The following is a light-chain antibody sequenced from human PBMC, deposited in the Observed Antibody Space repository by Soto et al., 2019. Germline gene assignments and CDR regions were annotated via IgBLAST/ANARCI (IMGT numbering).Light chain of an antibody. V-gene: IGKV3-11*01. J-gene: IGKJ4*01. CDR3: PQRSNWPLT. CDR1: QSVSSY. Sequence: EIVLAQSPVTLSLSPGERATLSCRASQSVSSYLAWYQQKAGQAPRLLIYDASNRATGIPPRFSGSGSETDFTLTISSLEPEDFAVYYWPQRSNWPLTFGGGTKLEIK. CDR2: DAS.